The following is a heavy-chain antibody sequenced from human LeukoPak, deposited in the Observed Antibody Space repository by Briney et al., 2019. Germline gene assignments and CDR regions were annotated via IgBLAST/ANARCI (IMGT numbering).Heavy chain of an antibody. J-gene: IGHJ6*04. CDR3: ARIQWFEESYYYYGMDV. D-gene: IGHD3-10*01. CDR1: GGSFSGYY. V-gene: IGHV4-34*01. CDR2: INHSGST. Sequence: SETLSLTCAVYGGSFSGYYWSWIRQPPGKGLEWIGEINHSGSTNYNPSLKSRVTISVDTSKNQFSLKLSSVTAADTAVYYCARIQWFEESYYYYGMDVWGKGTTVTVSS.